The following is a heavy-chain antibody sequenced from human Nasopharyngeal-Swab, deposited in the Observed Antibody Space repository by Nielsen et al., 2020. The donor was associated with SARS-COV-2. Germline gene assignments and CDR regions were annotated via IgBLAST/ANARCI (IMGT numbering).Heavy chain of an antibody. CDR1: VFIFSGSA. CDR3: TTDYYFDY. V-gene: IGHV3-73*01. J-gene: IGHJ4*02. CDR2: IGDKDHNYAT. Sequence: GVLKISCAASVFIFSGSAMHCVRQASGKGLEWVGRIGDKDHNYATTYGAAVKGRFTISRDDSKNTAFLQMDSLKTEDTALYYCTTDYYFDYWGQGTLVTVSS.